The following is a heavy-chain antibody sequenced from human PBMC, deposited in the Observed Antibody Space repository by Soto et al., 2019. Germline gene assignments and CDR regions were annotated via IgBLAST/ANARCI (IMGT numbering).Heavy chain of an antibody. CDR2: INPNSGGT. J-gene: IGHJ4*02. D-gene: IGHD2-2*01. CDR1: GYTFTGYY. V-gene: IGHV1-2*04. CDR3: ARTHCSSTRCYVGSWDY. Sequence: QVQLVRSGAEVKKPGASVKVSCRASGYTFTGYYMHWVRQAPGQGLEWMGWINPNSGGTNYAQNFQGWVTMTRDTSISTAYMELSRLRSDDTAVYYCARTHCSSTRCYVGSWDYWGQGTLVTVSS.